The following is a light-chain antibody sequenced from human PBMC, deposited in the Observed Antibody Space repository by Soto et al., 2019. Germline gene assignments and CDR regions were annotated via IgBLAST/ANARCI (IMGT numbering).Light chain of an antibody. CDR2: EDN. CDR3: QSYDSSNVV. Sequence: NFLLTQPHSVSESPGKTVTISCTRSSGSIASNYVQWYQQRPGSAPTIVIYEDNQTPSGVPDRFSGSIARSSNSASLTISGLKTEDEADYYCQSYDSSNVVFGGGTKLTVL. CDR1: SGSIASNY. V-gene: IGLV6-57*03. J-gene: IGLJ2*01.